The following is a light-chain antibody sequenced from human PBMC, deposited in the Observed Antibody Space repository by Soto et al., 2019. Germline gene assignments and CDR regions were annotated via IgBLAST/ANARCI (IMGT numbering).Light chain of an antibody. Sequence: DIVMAQSPDSLAVSLGERATINCKSSQSVLFSSNNKNYLTWYQQQPGQPPKLLIYWASTRESGVPDRFSGSGSGTDFTLTISSLQAEDVAVYYCQQYCSTPPTFGQGTRVEIK. CDR3: QQYCSTPPT. CDR1: QSVLFSSNNKNY. J-gene: IGKJ1*01. CDR2: WAS. V-gene: IGKV4-1*01.